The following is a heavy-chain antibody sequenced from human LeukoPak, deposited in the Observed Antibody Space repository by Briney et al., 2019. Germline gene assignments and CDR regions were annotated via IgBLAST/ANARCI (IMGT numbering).Heavy chain of an antibody. CDR2: IYHSGST. Sequence: PSETLSLTCTVSGGSISSGGYYWSWIRQPPGKGLEWIGYIYHSGSTYYNPSLKSRVTISVDRSKNQFSLKLSSVTAADTAVYYCARLEGPNEERAVFDYRGQGTLVTVSS. D-gene: IGHD2-8*01. CDR3: ARLEGPNEERAVFDY. CDR1: GGSISSGGYY. V-gene: IGHV4-30-2*01. J-gene: IGHJ4*02.